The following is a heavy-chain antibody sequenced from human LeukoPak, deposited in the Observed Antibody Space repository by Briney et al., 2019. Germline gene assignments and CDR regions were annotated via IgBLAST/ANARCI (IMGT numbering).Heavy chain of an antibody. CDR1: GGSISNSGYY. Sequence: SETLSLTCSVFGGSISNSGYYWGWIRQPPGKGLEWIGSIYYSGSPYYNPSLRSRVTISVDTSKNQFSLKLSSVSAADTAVHYCARHRASGGATGFDYWGQGTLVTVSS. J-gene: IGHJ4*02. D-gene: IGHD1-26*01. CDR3: ARHRASGGATGFDY. V-gene: IGHV4-39*01. CDR2: IYYSGSP.